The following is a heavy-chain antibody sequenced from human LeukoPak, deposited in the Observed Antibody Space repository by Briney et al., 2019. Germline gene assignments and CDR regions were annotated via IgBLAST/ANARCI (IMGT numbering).Heavy chain of an antibody. J-gene: IGHJ4*02. Sequence: GGSLRLSCAASGFTFSSYAMHWVRQAPGKGLEWVAVISYDGSNKYYADSVKGRFTISRDNSKNTLYLQMNSLRAEDTAVYYCARERIRGEDYWGQGTLVTASS. CDR1: GFTFSSYA. V-gene: IGHV3-30*04. CDR3: ARERIRGEDY. CDR2: ISYDGSNK. D-gene: IGHD3-10*01.